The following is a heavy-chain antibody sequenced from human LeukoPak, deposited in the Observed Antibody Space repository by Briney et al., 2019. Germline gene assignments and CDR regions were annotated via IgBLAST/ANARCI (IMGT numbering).Heavy chain of an antibody. V-gene: IGHV4-34*01. CDR1: GGSFSGYY. Sequence: PSETLSLTCAVYGGSFSGYYWGWIRQPPGKGLEWIGEINHSGSTNYNPSLKSQVTISVDTSKNQFSLKLSSVTAADTAVYYCASAPTWDYDSSGYYGRAYFDYWGQGTLVTVSS. D-gene: IGHD3-22*01. CDR3: ASAPTWDYDSSGYYGRAYFDY. CDR2: INHSGST. J-gene: IGHJ4*02.